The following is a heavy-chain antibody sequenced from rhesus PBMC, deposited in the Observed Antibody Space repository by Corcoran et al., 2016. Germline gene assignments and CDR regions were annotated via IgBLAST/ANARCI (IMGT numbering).Heavy chain of an antibody. V-gene: IGHV4-76*01. CDR3: ARVNSYYGSGYYLDY. Sequence: QVKLQESGPGVVKPSETLSLTCAVSGYSISSGYDWRWNRQTTGKGLEWIGYIYGSSRRTNYNPSLKNRVTISKDTSKHPFSLKLSSVTAADTAVYYCARVNSYYGSGYYLDYWGQGVLVTVSS. J-gene: IGHJ4*01. D-gene: IGHD3-28*01. CDR1: GYSISSGYD. CDR2: IYGSSRRT.